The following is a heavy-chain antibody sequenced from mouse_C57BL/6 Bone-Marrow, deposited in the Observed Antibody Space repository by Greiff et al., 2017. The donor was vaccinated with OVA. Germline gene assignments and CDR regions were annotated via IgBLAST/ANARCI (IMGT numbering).Heavy chain of an antibody. V-gene: IGHV5-2*01. Sequence: EVQLVESGGGLVQPGESLKLSCESNEYDFPSHDMSWVRKTPEKRLELVAAINRDGGSTYYPDTMERRFIISKDNTKKTLYLQMSSLRSEDTALYYCARVGSNHEFAYWGQGTLVTVSA. CDR3: ARVGSNHEFAY. J-gene: IGHJ3*01. CDR1: EYDFPSHD. D-gene: IGHD2-5*01. CDR2: INRDGGST.